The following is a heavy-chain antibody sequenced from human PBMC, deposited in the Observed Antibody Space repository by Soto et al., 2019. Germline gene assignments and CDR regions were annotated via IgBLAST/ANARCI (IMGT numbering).Heavy chain of an antibody. CDR2: MYYSGST. J-gene: IGHJ4*02. D-gene: IGHD5-18*01. Sequence: QVQLQESGPGLVKPSETLSLTCTVSGVSISSYYWIWTRQPPGKGLEWIGYMYYSGSTNYNPSLNSRVTISVDTSKNQFSLKLSYVTAADTAVYYCARGNGYSYRLFDYWGQGTLVTVSS. CDR3: ARGNGYSYRLFDY. CDR1: GVSISSYY. V-gene: IGHV4-59*01.